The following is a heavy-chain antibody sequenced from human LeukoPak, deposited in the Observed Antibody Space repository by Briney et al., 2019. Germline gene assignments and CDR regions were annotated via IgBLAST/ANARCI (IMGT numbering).Heavy chain of an antibody. CDR1: GFTFSNYA. D-gene: IGHD2-15*01. CDR3: ARYFIGDYYYYYGMDV. CDR2: ISYDGSNK. Sequence: GGSLRLSCAASGFTFSNYAMHWVRQAPGKGLEWVAVISYDGSNKYYADSVKDRFSVSRDNSKNTLYLQMNSLRAEDTAVYYCARYFIGDYYYYYGMDVWGQGTTVTVSS. J-gene: IGHJ6*02. V-gene: IGHV3-30*14.